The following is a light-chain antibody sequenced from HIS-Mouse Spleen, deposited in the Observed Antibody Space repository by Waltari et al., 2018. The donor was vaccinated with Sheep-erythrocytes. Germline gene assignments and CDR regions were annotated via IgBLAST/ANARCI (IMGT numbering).Light chain of an antibody. V-gene: IGLV2-23*01. J-gene: IGLJ2*01. CDR2: EGS. CDR1: RSDVGSYNL. Sequence: QSALTQPASVSGSPGQSITISCTGPRSDVGSYNLVPWYQQHPGKAPKLMIYEGSKRPSGVSNRFSGSKSGNTASLTISGLQAEDEADYYCCSYAGSSTLVFGGGTKLTVL. CDR3: CSYAGSSTLV.